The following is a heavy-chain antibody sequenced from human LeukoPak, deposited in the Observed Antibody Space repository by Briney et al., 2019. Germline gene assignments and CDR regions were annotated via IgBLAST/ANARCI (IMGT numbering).Heavy chain of an antibody. D-gene: IGHD3-10*01. Sequence: PSETLSLTCTVSGGSISSYYWSWIRQPPGKGLEWIGYIYYSGSTNYNPSLRSRVTISVDTSKNQFSLKLSSVTAADTAVYYCARERGPPYYYGSGNDFRFDPWGQGTLVTVSS. CDR3: ARERGPPYYYGSGNDFRFDP. J-gene: IGHJ5*02. CDR2: IYYSGST. CDR1: GGSISSYY. V-gene: IGHV4-59*01.